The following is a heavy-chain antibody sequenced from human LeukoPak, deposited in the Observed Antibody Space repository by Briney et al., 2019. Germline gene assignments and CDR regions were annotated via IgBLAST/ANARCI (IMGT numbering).Heavy chain of an antibody. CDR2: IYHTGST. CDR3: ARDPPVGLRTPLGFDY. J-gene: IGHJ4*02. V-gene: IGHV4-4*02. Sequence: PSGTLSLTCAVSGGSINNDNWWSWVRQPPGKGLEWIGEIYHTGSTNYNPSLKSRVTMSVDKSKNQFSLELNSVTAADTAVYYCARDPPVGLRTPLGFDYWGQGALVTVSS. CDR1: GGSINNDNW. D-gene: IGHD5-12*01.